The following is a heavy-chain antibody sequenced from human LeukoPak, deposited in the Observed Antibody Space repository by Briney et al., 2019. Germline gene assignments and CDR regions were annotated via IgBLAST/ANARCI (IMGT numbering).Heavy chain of an antibody. J-gene: IGHJ3*02. CDR2: ISYDGSNK. D-gene: IGHD5-18*01. V-gene: IGHV3-30*03. Sequence: GGSLRLSCAASGFTFSSYGMHWVRQAPGKGLEWVAVISYDGSNKYYADSVKGRFTISRDNSKNTLYLQMNSLRAEDTAVYYCARDMAMGPSGAFDIWGQGTMVTVSS. CDR1: GFTFSSYG. CDR3: ARDMAMGPSGAFDI.